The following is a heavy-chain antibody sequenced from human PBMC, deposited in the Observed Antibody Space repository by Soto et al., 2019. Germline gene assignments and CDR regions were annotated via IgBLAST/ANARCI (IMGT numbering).Heavy chain of an antibody. D-gene: IGHD3-22*01. CDR2: VSDSSSNI. J-gene: IGHJ6*02. CDR1: GFSVRGSQ. Sequence: PGGSLRLSCAASGFSVRGSQMSWVRQAPGKGLEWVSAVSDSSSNIYYADSVKGRFTISRDNAKNSLYLQMNSLRAEDTAVYYCARYDSSGYYWPYYYYGMDVWGQGTTVTVSS. CDR3: ARYDSSGYYWPYYYYGMDV. V-gene: IGHV3-21*01.